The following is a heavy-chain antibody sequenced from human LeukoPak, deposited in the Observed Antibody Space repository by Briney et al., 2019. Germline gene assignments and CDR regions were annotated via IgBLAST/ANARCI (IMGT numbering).Heavy chain of an antibody. CDR3: ARDWGYYDSSDPVGY. D-gene: IGHD3-22*01. V-gene: IGHV3-23*01. J-gene: IGHJ4*02. CDR1: GFAFGSEA. CDR2: ISPGGGTT. Sequence: GGSLSLSCAVSGFAFGSEAMSWVRQSPARGLEWVASISPGGGTTYYADYVKGRFTISRDNSKNSLFVQMNSLKAEDTAVYYCARDWGYYDSSDPVGYWGQGTLVTVSP.